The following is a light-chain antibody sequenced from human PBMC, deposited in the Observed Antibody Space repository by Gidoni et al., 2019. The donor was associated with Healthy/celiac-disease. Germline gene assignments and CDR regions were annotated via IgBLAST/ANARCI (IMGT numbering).Light chain of an antibody. CDR2: GKN. J-gene: IGLJ3*02. CDR3: NSRDSSGNHRWV. Sequence: SSELPQHPAVSVALGQTVRITCPGDSLRSYYASWYQQKPGQAPVLVIYGKNNRPSGIPDRFSGSSSGNTASLTSTGAQAEDEADYYCNSRDSSGNHRWVFGGGTKLTVL. CDR1: SLRSYY. V-gene: IGLV3-19*01.